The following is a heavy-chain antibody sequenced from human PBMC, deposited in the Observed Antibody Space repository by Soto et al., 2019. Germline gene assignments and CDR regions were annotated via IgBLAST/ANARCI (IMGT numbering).Heavy chain of an antibody. J-gene: IGHJ4*02. CDR2: IYSGGST. D-gene: IGHD4-17*01. V-gene: IGHV3-53*01. CDR3: ARDDTHDYGEYYFDY. CDR1: GFTVSSNY. Sequence: PGGSLRLSCAASGFTVSSNYMSWVRQAPGKGLEWVSVIYSGGSTYYADSVKGRFTISRDNSKNTLYLQMNSLRDEDTAVYYCARDDTHDYGEYYFDYWGQGTLVTVSS.